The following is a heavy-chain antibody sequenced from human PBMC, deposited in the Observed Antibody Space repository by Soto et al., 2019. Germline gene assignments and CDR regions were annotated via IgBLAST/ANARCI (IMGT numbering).Heavy chain of an antibody. Sequence: SVKVSCKASGGTFSSYAISWVRQAPGQGLEWMGGIIPIFGTANYAQKFQGRVTITADESTSTAYMELSSLRSEDTAVYYCARSTAFYYVSSVFYSANHYTGMDVGGQGTTVPVPS. CDR1: GGTFSSYA. J-gene: IGHJ6*02. V-gene: IGHV1-69*13. CDR3: ARSTAFYYVSSVFYSANHYTGMDV. CDR2: IIPIFGTA. D-gene: IGHD3-22*01.